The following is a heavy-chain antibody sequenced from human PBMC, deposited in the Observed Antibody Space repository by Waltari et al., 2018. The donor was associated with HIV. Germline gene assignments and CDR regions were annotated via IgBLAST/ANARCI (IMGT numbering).Heavy chain of an antibody. D-gene: IGHD2-2*01. V-gene: IGHV4-4*02. J-gene: IGHJ5*02. CDR3: AQYCSSTSCPNWFDP. Sequence: QVQLQESGPGLVKPSGTLSLTCAVSGGSISSSNWWSWVRQPPGKGREWIGEIYHSGSTNYHPSLKSLVTISVYKSKNQFSLKLSSVTAADTAVYYCAQYCSSTSCPNWFDPWGQGTLVTVSS. CDR2: IYHSGST. CDR1: GGSISSSNW.